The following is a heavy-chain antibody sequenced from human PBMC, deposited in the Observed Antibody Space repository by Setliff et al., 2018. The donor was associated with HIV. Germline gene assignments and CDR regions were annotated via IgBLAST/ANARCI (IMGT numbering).Heavy chain of an antibody. V-gene: IGHV3-48*01. J-gene: IGHJ3*02. CDR3: TRPEISHPPTAFDI. CDR1: GFSFGGYT. CDR2: ISHSGTTI. Sequence: GESLKISCAASGFSFGGYTMNWVRQAPGKGLEWISLISHSGTTIFYADSVKGRFIVSRDNAENSLYLQINSLKTEDTAVYYCTRPEISHPPTAFDIWGQGTMGAVSS.